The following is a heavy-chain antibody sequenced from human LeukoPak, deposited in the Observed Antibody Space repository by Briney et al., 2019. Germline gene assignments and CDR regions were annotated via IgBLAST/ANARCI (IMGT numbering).Heavy chain of an antibody. Sequence: ASVKVSCKASGGTFSSYAISWVRQAPGQGLEWMGGIIPIFGTANYAQKFQGGVTITTDESTSTAYMELSSLRSEDTAVYYCARGSFWSGYRYYYMDVWGKGTTVTVSS. CDR3: ARGSFWSGYRYYYMDV. V-gene: IGHV1-69*05. J-gene: IGHJ6*03. D-gene: IGHD3-3*01. CDR1: GGTFSSYA. CDR2: IIPIFGTA.